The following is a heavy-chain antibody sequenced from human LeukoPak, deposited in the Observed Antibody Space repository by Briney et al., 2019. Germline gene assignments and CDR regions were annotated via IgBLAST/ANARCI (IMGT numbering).Heavy chain of an antibody. CDR3: ARDLNLSRLGEPRRGATGGY. CDR1: GYTFTGYY. CDR2: INPNSGGT. Sequence: ASVKVSCKASGYTFTGYYMHWVRQAPGQGLEWMGWINPNSGGTNYAQKFQGWVTMTRDTSISTAYMELSRLRSDDTAVYYCARDLNLSRLGEPRRGATGGYWGQGTLVTVSS. D-gene: IGHD3-16*01. J-gene: IGHJ4*02. V-gene: IGHV1-2*04.